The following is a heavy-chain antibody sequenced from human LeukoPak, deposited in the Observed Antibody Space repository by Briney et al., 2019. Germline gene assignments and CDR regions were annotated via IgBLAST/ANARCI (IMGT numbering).Heavy chain of an antibody. V-gene: IGHV3-23*01. D-gene: IGHD3-16*01. J-gene: IGHJ4*02. Sequence: PGGSLRLSCAVSGFTFSSYAMNWVRQAPGKGLEWVSGISGSGGSTYYADSVKGRFTSSRDNPKNTLFLQMNSLRAEDTAVYYCAKGLASISLWVFHYWGQGTLVTVSS. CDR2: ISGSGGST. CDR1: GFTFSSYA. CDR3: AKGLASISLWVFHY.